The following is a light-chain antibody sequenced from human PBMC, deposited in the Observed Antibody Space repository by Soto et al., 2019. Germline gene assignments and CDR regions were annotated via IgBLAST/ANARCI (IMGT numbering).Light chain of an antibody. CDR2: AAS. CDR1: QTISSY. CDR3: PERDSTPHR. Sequence: DIQMTQSPSSLSASVGERVTITCRASQTISSYVNWYQQKPGKAPKLLIYAASCLQSGVPSRFSGSGSGTDFTLTISCLQPEDFTTYYSPERDSTPHRFGQGGKVDVK. J-gene: IGKJ1*01. V-gene: IGKV1-39*01.